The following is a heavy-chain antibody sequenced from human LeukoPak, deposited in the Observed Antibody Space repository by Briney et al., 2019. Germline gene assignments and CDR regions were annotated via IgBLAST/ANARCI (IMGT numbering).Heavy chain of an antibody. CDR2: INAGNGNT. J-gene: IGHJ4*02. V-gene: IGHV1-3*01. D-gene: IGHD6-6*01. Sequence: GAAVTVSCKASGYTFTSYAMHWVRQAPGQRLEWMGWINAGNGNTKYSQKFQGRVTITRDTSASTAYMELSSLRSEDTAVYYCARDSSLSWLLVYWGQGTLVTVSS. CDR3: ARDSSLSWLLVY. CDR1: GYTFTSYA.